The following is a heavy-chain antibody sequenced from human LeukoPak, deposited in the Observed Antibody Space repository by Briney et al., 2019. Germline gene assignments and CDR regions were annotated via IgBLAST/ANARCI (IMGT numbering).Heavy chain of an antibody. Sequence: ASVKVSCKASGYTFTGYYMHWVRQAPGQGLEWMGWINPNSGGTNYAQKFQGRVTMTRDTSISTAYMELSRLRSDDTAVYYCARTYCGGDCYNNWFDPWGQGTLVTVSS. D-gene: IGHD2-21*02. J-gene: IGHJ5*02. CDR1: GYTFTGYY. CDR2: INPNSGGT. CDR3: ARTYCGGDCYNNWFDP. V-gene: IGHV1-2*02.